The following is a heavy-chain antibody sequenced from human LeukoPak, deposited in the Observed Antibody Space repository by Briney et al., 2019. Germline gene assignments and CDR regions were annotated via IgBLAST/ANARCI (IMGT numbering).Heavy chain of an antibody. CDR3: VRDYVWGTSESDY. V-gene: IGHV3-7*01. D-gene: IGHD3-16*01. Sequence: GGSLRLSCAASGFTFSSYWMSWVRQAPGKGLEWVANIKQDGSEKYYADSVKGRFTISGDNAKNSLYLQVNSLRAEDTAIYYCVRDYVWGTSESDYWGQGILVTVSS. CDR1: GFTFSSYW. J-gene: IGHJ4*02. CDR2: IKQDGSEK.